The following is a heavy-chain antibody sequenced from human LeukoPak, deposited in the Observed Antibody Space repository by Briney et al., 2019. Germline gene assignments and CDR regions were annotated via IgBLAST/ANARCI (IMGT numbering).Heavy chain of an antibody. Sequence: SETLSLTCTVSGGSISSYYWSWIRQPPGKGLEWIGYIYYSGSTNYNPSLKSRVTISVDTSKNQLSRKLSSVTAADTAVYYCARETSQKGAHYMDVWGKGTTVTISS. D-gene: IGHD3-16*01. J-gene: IGHJ6*03. CDR3: ARETSQKGAHYMDV. CDR2: IYYSGST. CDR1: GGSISSYY. V-gene: IGHV4-59*12.